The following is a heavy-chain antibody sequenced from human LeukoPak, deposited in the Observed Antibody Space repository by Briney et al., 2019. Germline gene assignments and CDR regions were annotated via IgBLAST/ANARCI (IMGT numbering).Heavy chain of an antibody. CDR2: IKQDGSEK. CDR1: GFTFSSYW. CDR3: ASLAWGYCSSTSCYGGFHYYGMDV. Sequence: GGSLRLSCAASGFTFSSYWMSWVRQAPGKGLEWVANIKQDGSEKYYVDSVKGRFTISRDNAKNSLYLQMNSLRAEDTAVYYCASLAWGYCSSTSCYGGFHYYGMDVWCQGTTVTVSS. V-gene: IGHV3-7*01. J-gene: IGHJ6*02. D-gene: IGHD2-2*01.